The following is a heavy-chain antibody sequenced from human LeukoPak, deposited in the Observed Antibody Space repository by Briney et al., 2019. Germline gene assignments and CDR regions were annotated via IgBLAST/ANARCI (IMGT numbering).Heavy chain of an antibody. CDR3: AKDTAADTAMVGFDY. J-gene: IGHJ4*02. Sequence: GRSLRLSCAASGFTFDDYAMHWVRRAPGKGLEWVSGISWNSGSIGYADSVKGRFTISRDNAKNSLYLQMNSLRAEDTALYYCAKDTAADTAMVGFDYWGQGTLVTVSS. CDR1: GFTFDDYA. V-gene: IGHV3-9*01. CDR2: ISWNSGSI. D-gene: IGHD5-18*01.